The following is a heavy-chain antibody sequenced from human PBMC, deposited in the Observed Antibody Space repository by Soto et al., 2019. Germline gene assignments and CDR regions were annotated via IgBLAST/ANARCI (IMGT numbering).Heavy chain of an antibody. J-gene: IGHJ4*02. Sequence: SETLSLTCAVYGGSFSGYYWSWIRQPPGKGLEWIGEINHSGSTNYNPSLKSRVTISVDTSKNQFSLKLSSVTAADTAVYYCARDGKAVAEKIDSWGQGTLVTVS. CDR1: GGSFSGYY. CDR3: ARDGKAVAEKIDS. CDR2: INHSGST. V-gene: IGHV4-34*01. D-gene: IGHD6-19*01.